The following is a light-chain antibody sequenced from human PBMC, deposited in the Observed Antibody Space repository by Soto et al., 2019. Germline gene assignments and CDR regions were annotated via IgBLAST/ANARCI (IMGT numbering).Light chain of an antibody. CDR3: QQSYSTTRT. V-gene: IGKV1-39*01. J-gene: IGKJ1*01. CDR1: QSISSY. CDR2: AAS. Sequence: DIQMTQSPSSLSASVGDRVTITCRASQSISSYLNWYQQKPGKAPKLLIYAASSLQSGVPSRFSGNGSGTDFTLTISSLQPEDFATYYCQQSYSTTRTVGQGTKVDIK.